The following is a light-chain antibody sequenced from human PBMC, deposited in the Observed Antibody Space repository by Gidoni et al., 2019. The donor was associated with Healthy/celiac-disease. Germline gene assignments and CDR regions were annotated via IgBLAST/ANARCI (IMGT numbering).Light chain of an antibody. CDR3: SSYTSSSTLFV. V-gene: IGLV2-14*03. J-gene: IGLJ1*01. Sequence: QSALTPPASVSGSTGQSITISCTGTSSYVGGYNYVSCDQQHPVKAPKLMIYDVSNRPSGVSNRFAGSKSGNTASLTISGLQAEDEADYYCSSYTSSSTLFVFGTGTKVTVL. CDR1: SSYVGGYNY. CDR2: DVS.